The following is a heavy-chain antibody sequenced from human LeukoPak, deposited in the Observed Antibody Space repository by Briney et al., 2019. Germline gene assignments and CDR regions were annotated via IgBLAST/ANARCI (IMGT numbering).Heavy chain of an antibody. J-gene: IGHJ6*04. CDR2: IYYSGCT. Sequence: SETLSLTCTVSGGSISSGGYYWSWIRQHPGKGLEWIGYIYYSGCTYYNPSLKSRGTISVDTSKNQFSLKLSSVTAADTAVYYCARLTTVSTLIVDYYYGMDVWGKGTTVTVSS. CDR1: GGSISSGGYY. V-gene: IGHV4-31*03. D-gene: IGHD4-17*01. CDR3: ARLTTVSTLIVDYYYGMDV.